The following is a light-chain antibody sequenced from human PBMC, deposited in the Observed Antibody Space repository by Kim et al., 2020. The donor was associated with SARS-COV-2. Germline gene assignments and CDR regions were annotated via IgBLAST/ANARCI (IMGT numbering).Light chain of an antibody. Sequence: GRSSAMSYTGTSGDFGHYTSVSLYQQHPGTAPKLMIYDVTKRPSGVSIRFSGSKSGNTASLTISGLQAEDEAGYYCNSYTSSTSDVFGTGTKVTVL. J-gene: IGLJ1*01. V-gene: IGLV2-14*04. CDR2: DVT. CDR3: NSYTSSTSDV. CDR1: SGDFGHYTS.